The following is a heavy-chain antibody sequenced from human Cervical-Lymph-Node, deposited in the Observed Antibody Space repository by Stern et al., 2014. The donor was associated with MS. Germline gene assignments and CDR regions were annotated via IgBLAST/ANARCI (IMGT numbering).Heavy chain of an antibody. CDR1: GGTLSSYA. V-gene: IGHV1-69*01. D-gene: IGHD3-16*01. CDR2: IIPLFGTT. J-gene: IGHJ4*02. CDR3: AGGDKKFEY. Sequence: VQLVESGAEVKKPGSSVKVSCKVSGGTLSSYAISWVRQAPGQGLEWMGGIIPLFGTTNYAPNFQGRVTVTADESTITSYLELRSLISEDTAVYYCAGGDKKFEYWGQGTPVSVST.